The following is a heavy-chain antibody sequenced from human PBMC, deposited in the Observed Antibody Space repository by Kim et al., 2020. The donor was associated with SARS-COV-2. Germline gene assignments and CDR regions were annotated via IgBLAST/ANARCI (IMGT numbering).Heavy chain of an antibody. D-gene: IGHD3-10*01. V-gene: IGHV1-69*01. J-gene: IGHJ3*02. Sequence: YAQKFPGRVTITADESTSTAYMELSSLRSEDTAVYYCARAMGSGSDAFDIWGQGTMVTVSS. CDR3: ARAMGSGSDAFDI.